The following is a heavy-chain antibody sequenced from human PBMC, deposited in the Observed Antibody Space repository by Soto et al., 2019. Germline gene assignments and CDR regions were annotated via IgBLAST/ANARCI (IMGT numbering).Heavy chain of an antibody. CDR2: ISGSGSNT. D-gene: IGHD6-13*01. CDR3: AKGSALAATGGWDWFDS. J-gene: IGHJ5*01. CDR1: GFTFNTYA. V-gene: IGHV3-23*01. Sequence: EVHVLESGGGLVQPGGSLRLSCAASGFTFNTYALSWVRQAPGKGLAWVSGISGSGSNTFYGHAVKGRFTISRDNSKDTPYLQMNSLRVEDTAVYYCAKGSALAATGGWDWFDSWGQGTLVTVSS.